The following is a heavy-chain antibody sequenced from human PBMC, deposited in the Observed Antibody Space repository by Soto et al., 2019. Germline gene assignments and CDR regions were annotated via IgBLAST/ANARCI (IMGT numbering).Heavy chain of an antibody. CDR3: ARLRRDWGDAFDL. CDR1: GGSFGSSA. CDR2: IIPVFDKA. V-gene: IGHV1-69*01. D-gene: IGHD3-16*01. Sequence: QVQLVQSGADVMKPGSSVKVSCKTSGGSFGSSAISWVRQAPAQGLEWMGEIIPVFDKANYAQNFQGRLTITADELTGTVFMELSSLRSEDTAVYFCARLRRDWGDAFDLWGLGTFVTVSS. J-gene: IGHJ3*01.